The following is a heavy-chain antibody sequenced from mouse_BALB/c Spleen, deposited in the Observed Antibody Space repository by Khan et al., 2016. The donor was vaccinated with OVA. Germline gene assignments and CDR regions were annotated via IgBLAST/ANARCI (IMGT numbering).Heavy chain of an antibody. J-gene: IGHJ3*01. V-gene: IGHV1-69*02. Sequence: QVQLQQPGADLVKPGASVKLSCKASGYPLTSYWLHWVKQRPGQGLEWIGEIDPSDSYTNYNQKFKGKATVTVDNSSSTTYMQLSSLTSEDSAVYYCVRSLHYGSSTWFAYWGQGTLVTVSA. CDR3: VRSLHYGSSTWFAY. CDR1: GYPLTSYW. D-gene: IGHD1-1*01. CDR2: IDPSDSYT.